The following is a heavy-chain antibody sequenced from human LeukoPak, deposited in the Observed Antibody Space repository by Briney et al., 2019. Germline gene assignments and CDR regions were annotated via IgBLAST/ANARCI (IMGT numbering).Heavy chain of an antibody. D-gene: IGHD6-19*01. CDR1: GGTFSSYA. Sequence: SVKVSCKASGGTFSSYAISWVRQAPGQGLEWMGRIIPILGIANYAQKFQGRVTITADKSTSTAYTELGSLRSEDTAVYYCAREGVAGTKYYFDYWGQGTLVTVSS. J-gene: IGHJ4*02. V-gene: IGHV1-69*04. CDR2: IIPILGIA. CDR3: AREGVAGTKYYFDY.